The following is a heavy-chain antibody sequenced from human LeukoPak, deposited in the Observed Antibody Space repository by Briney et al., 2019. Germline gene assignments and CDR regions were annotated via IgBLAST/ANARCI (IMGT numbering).Heavy chain of an antibody. Sequence: GGSLRLSCTASGFTFSNYWLNWVRQAPGKGLEWVANIKEDGSEKYYVDSVKGRFTISRDNARNSLFLQMNSLRAEDTAVYYCARTLRGGGALDYWGQGTLVTVSS. CDR2: IKEDGSEK. V-gene: IGHV3-7*03. D-gene: IGHD3-16*01. J-gene: IGHJ4*02. CDR1: GFTFSNYW. CDR3: ARTLRGGGALDY.